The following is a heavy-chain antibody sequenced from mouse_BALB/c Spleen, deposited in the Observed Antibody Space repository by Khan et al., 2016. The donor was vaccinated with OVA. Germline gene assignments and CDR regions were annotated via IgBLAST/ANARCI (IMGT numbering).Heavy chain of an antibody. J-gene: IGHJ2*01. CDR1: GFAFSSYD. CDR3: TRPHYYGSNYYFDY. V-gene: IGHV5-12-1*01. D-gene: IGHD1-1*01. Sequence: EVELVESGGGLVKPGGSLKLSCAASGFAFSSYDMSWVRQTPEKRLEWVAFISIGGGTTYYPDTVKGRFTISRDHAKNTLYLQMNSLKSEDTAMYYCTRPHYYGSNYYFDYWGQGTTLTVSS. CDR2: ISIGGGTT.